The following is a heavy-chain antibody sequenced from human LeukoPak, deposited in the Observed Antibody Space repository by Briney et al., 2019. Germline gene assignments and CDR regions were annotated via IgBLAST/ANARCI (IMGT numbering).Heavy chain of an antibody. CDR3: ARRVLWFGDSFGLGPGGYYFDY. CDR1: GGSISSYY. J-gene: IGHJ4*02. CDR2: IHYSGST. Sequence: ETSETLSLTCTVSGGSISSYYWSWIRQPPGKGLEWIGYIHYSGSTNYNPSLKSRVTISVDTSKNQFSLKLSSVTAADTAVYYCARRVLWFGDSFGLGPGGYYFDYWGQGTLVTVSS. V-gene: IGHV4-59*01. D-gene: IGHD3-10*01.